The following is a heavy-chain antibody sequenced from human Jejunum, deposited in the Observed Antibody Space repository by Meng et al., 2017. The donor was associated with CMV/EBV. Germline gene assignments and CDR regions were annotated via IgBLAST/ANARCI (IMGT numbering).Heavy chain of an antibody. Sequence: WGASGCAFSRYAMRWVRQAPGKGLEWVSSIKGSGDKTYYADYVKGRFTISRDNSKTTLYLQMNSLRADDTAVYYCANPNYYDSNGAYWGQGTLVTVS. CDR2: IKGSGDKT. CDR3: ANPNYYDSNGAY. J-gene: IGHJ4*02. D-gene: IGHD3-22*01. V-gene: IGHV3-23*01. CDR1: GCAFSRYA.